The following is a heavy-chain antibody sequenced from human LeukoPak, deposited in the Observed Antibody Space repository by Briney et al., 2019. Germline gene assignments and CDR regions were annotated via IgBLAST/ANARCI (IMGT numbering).Heavy chain of an antibody. CDR1: GGSISSYY. V-gene: IGHV4-4*07. Sequence: SETLSLTCTVSGGSISSYYWSWIRQPAGKGLEWIGRIYTSGSTNYNPSLKSRVTMSVDTSKNQFSLKLSSVTAADTAVYYCARVTRRYYDFWNGKDAFDIWGQGTMVTVSS. CDR3: ARVTRRYYDFWNGKDAFDI. D-gene: IGHD3-3*01. CDR2: IYTSGST. J-gene: IGHJ3*02.